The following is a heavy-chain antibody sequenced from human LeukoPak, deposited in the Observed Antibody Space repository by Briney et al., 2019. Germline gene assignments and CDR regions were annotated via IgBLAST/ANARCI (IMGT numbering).Heavy chain of an antibody. D-gene: IGHD6-19*01. CDR2: ISYDGSNK. CDR3: AKARQWLVSLGAPSDY. Sequence: GRSLRLSCAASGFTFSSYGMHWVRQAPGKGLEWVAVISYDGSNKYYADSVKGRFTISRDNSKNTLYLQMNSLRAEDTAVYYCAKARQWLVSLGAPSDYWGQGTLVTVSS. CDR1: GFTFSSYG. J-gene: IGHJ4*02. V-gene: IGHV3-30*18.